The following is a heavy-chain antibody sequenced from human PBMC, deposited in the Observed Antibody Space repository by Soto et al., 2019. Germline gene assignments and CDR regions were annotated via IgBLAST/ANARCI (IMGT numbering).Heavy chain of an antibody. Sequence: APGKVSSEASGYTFSGSKMPWVRQAPGQGFDWMGWINPNSAGTTYVQRFHGWFTMTRDTAISTAYMELSRLRSDDTAVYYFARAKILDHLHNYSGMDVWGQGNTLTV. J-gene: IGHJ6*02. CDR2: INPNSAGT. V-gene: IGHV1-2*04. CDR1: GYTFSGSK. D-gene: IGHD1-1*01. CDR3: ARAKILDHLHNYSGMDV.